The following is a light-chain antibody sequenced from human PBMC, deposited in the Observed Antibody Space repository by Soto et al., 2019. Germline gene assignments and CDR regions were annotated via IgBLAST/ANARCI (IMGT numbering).Light chain of an antibody. CDR3: QQYNSYWT. CDR2: KAS. V-gene: IGKV1-5*03. CDR1: QSISSW. J-gene: IGKJ1*01. Sequence: DIQMTQSPSTLSASIGDRVNITCRASQSISSWLAWYQQKPGKAPKVLIYKASNLESGVPSRFSGSGSGTEFTLTISSLQPDDFATYYCQQYNSYWTFGQGTKVDI.